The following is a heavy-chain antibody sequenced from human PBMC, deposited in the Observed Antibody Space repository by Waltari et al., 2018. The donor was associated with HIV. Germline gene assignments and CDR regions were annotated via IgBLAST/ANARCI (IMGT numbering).Heavy chain of an antibody. J-gene: IGHJ5*02. CDR2: IIPLFGAA. Sequence: QVQLVQSGAEVKPPGSSVRVSCRPSGGTFTSYSFSWVRQAPGQGLEWMGGIIPLFGAAHYAQKLQGRVTITADGSTRTAYMELSSLRPEDTALYYCAATRFIVVEPAAKLNWFDPWGQGTLLIVSS. D-gene: IGHD2-2*01. CDR1: GGTFTSYS. V-gene: IGHV1-69*12. CDR3: AATRFIVVEPAAKLNWFDP.